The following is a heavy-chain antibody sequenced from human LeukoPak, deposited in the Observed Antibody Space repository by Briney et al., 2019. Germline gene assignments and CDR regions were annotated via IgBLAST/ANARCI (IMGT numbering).Heavy chain of an antibody. Sequence: SETLSLTCTVSGGPISSYYWSWIQQPPGKGLEWIGYIYYSGSTNYNPSLKSRVTISVDTSKNQFSLKLSSVTAADTAVYYCARPRVIGIAAAPIDIWGQGTMVTVSS. CDR1: GGPISSYY. D-gene: IGHD6-13*01. J-gene: IGHJ3*02. V-gene: IGHV4-59*01. CDR3: ARPRVIGIAAAPIDI. CDR2: IYYSGST.